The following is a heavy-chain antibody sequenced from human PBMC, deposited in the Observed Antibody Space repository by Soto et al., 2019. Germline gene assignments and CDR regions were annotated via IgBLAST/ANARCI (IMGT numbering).Heavy chain of an antibody. J-gene: IGHJ4*02. Sequence: QVQLQESGPGLVKPSQTLSLTCTVSGGSISSGDYYWSWIRQPPGKGLEWIGYIYYSGSTYYNPSLKSRVTISVDTSMNQFSLKLSSVTAAGTAVYYWARGRRDGYYPGGVDYWGQGSLVTASS. D-gene: IGHD1-26*01. CDR1: GGSISSGDYY. V-gene: IGHV4-30-4*01. CDR3: ARGRRDGYYPGGVDY. CDR2: IYYSGST.